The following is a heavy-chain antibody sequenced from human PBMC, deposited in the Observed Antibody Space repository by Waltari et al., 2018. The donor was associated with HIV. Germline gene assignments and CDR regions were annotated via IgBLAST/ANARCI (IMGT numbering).Heavy chain of an antibody. J-gene: IGHJ4*02. CDR2: IYYSGST. CDR1: GGSISSSSYY. D-gene: IGHD3-22*01. V-gene: IGHV4-39*01. Sequence: QLQLQESGPGLVKPSETLSLTCTVPGGSISSSSYYWGWIRQPPGKGLEWIGSIYYSGSTYYNPSLKSRVTISVDTSKNQFSLKLSSVTAADTAVYYCARTFVDYYDSSGYYYWGQGTLVTVSS. CDR3: ARTFVDYYDSSGYYY.